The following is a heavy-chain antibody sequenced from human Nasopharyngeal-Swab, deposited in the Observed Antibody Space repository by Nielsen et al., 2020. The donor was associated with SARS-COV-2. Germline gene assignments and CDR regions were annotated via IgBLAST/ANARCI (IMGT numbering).Heavy chain of an antibody. CDR3: ARAVKYYYDSSGYYPAPLDY. Sequence: GESLKISCAASGFTFSSYSMNWVRQVPGKGLEWVSSISSSSSYIYYADSVKGRFTISRDNAKNSLYLQMNSLRAEDTAVYYCARAVKYYYDSSGYYPAPLDYWGQGTLVTVSS. V-gene: IGHV3-21*01. J-gene: IGHJ4*02. CDR1: GFTFSSYS. D-gene: IGHD3-22*01. CDR2: ISSSSSYI.